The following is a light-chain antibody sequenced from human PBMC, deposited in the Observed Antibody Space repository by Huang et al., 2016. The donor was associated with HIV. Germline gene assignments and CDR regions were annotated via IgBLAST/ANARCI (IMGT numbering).Light chain of an antibody. J-gene: IGKJ4*01. Sequence: DIQMTQSLSSLSASVGDRVTITCQASQDINDYLNWLQQKPGKAPNLLIYDASNCETGVPSRFSGSGSGTDVTFTISSLQPEDIATYYCQRYDNLPSLTFGGGTKVEIK. CDR3: QRYDNLPSLT. V-gene: IGKV1-33*01. CDR1: QDINDY. CDR2: DAS.